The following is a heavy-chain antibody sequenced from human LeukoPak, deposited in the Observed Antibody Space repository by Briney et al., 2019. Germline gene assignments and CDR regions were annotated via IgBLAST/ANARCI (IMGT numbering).Heavy chain of an antibody. CDR1: GYSVSSGYF. CDR3: ARSPRWFFDL. CDR2: IYHVGNT. V-gene: IGHV4-38-2*01. J-gene: IGHJ2*01. Sequence: SETLSLTCDVSGYSVSSGYFWGWIRQPPGKGLEWIGSIYHVGNTFYNPSLKSRVTISFDTSKNQFSLTLTSVTAADTAVYYCARSPRWFFDLWGRGTLVTVSS.